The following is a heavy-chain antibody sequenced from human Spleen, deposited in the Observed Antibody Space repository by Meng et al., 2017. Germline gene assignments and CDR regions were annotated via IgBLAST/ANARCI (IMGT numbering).Heavy chain of an antibody. D-gene: IGHD5-18*01. CDR1: GASISSYY. V-gene: IGHV4-59*01. Sequence: SETLSLTCTVSGASISSYYWSWLRQPPGRGLEWLGYISYTGTTNYSPSLKSRVTISSDTSKNQVSLRLSSVTAADTAVYSCARGIAGDSYGYYFDSWGQGTLVTVSS. J-gene: IGHJ4*02. CDR2: ISYTGTT. CDR3: ARGIAGDSYGYYFDS.